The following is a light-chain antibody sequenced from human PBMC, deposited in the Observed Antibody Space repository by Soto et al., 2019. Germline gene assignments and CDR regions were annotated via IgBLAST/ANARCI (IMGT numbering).Light chain of an antibody. V-gene: IGKV1-5*03. CDR1: QNIRSW. CDR3: QQYDSSST. J-gene: IGKJ4*02. CDR2: KAS. Sequence: DIQMTQSPSTLSASVGDRVTITCRASQNIRSWLAWYQQKPGKAPRLLIYKASSLESGVPSRFSGSGSGTEFTLTISSLQPDDSATYYCQQYDSSSTFGGGTKVDFK.